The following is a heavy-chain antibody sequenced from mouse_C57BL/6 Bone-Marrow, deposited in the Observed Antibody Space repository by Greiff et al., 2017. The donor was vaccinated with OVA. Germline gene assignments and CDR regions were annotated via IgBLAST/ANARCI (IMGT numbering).Heavy chain of an antibody. CDR1: GYSITSDY. Sequence: EVKVVESGPGLAKPSQTLSLTCSVTGYSITSDYWNWIRKFPGNKLEYMGYISYSGSTYYNPSLKSRISITRDTSKNQYYLQLNSVTTEDTATYYCARYEGWLPYAMDYWGQGTSVTVSS. CDR2: ISYSGST. D-gene: IGHD2-3*01. CDR3: ARYEGWLPYAMDY. J-gene: IGHJ4*01. V-gene: IGHV3-8*01.